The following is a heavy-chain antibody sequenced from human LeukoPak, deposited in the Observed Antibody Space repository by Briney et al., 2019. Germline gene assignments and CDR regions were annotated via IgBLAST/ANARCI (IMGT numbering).Heavy chain of an antibody. V-gene: IGHV4-4*09. CDR3: ARQGDSSGYAIDY. D-gene: IGHD3-22*01. CDR1: GGSISSYY. CDR2: IYTSGST. Sequence: SETLSLTCTVSGGSISSYYWSWIRQPPGKGLEWIGYIYTSGSTNYHPSLKGRVTISAETSKIQFSLKLSSVPAADTAVYYCARQGDSSGYAIDYWGQGTLVTVSS. J-gene: IGHJ4*02.